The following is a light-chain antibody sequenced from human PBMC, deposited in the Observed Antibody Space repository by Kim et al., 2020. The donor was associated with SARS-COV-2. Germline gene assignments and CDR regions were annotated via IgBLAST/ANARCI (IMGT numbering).Light chain of an antibody. CDR1: SSNIGTVHD. J-gene: IGLJ3*02. Sequence: QSVTISCAGTSSNIGTVHDVHWYRQVPGTAPQLLLYANNNRPSGVPDRFSGSKSGTSASLAITGLQTEDEADYYCQSYVISLGGWVFGGGTQLTIL. V-gene: IGLV1-40*01. CDR3: QSYVISLGGWV. CDR2: ANN.